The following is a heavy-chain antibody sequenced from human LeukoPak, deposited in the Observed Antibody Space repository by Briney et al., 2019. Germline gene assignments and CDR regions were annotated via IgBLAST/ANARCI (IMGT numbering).Heavy chain of an antibody. D-gene: IGHD3-10*01. J-gene: IGHJ2*01. CDR3: ARDRAPPTSWYFDL. CDR1: GFTVRTNY. V-gene: IGHV3-53*01. Sequence: GGSLRLSCAVSGFTVRTNYMSWVRQAPGKGLEWVSILYSAGDIYYVESVKGRFAISRDNSRNTLYLQMNSLRVEDSAVYYCARDRAPPTSWYFDLWGRGTLVTVSS. CDR2: LYSAGDI.